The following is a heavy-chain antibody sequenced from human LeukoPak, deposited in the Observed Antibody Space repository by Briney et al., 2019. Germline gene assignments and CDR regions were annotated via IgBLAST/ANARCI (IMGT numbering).Heavy chain of an antibody. V-gene: IGHV4-59*01. J-gene: IGHJ3*02. CDR1: GCSISGYY. Sequence: SETLSLTCTVSGCSISGYYWSWIRQPPGQGLEWIMCISYSGSTKYKPSLKSRVSISLDTSKKQVSLHLSSVTAADTAVYYCVRDFDAWSAIDIWGQGTMVTVSS. CDR2: ISYSGST. CDR3: VRDFDAWSAIDI. D-gene: IGHD3-3*01.